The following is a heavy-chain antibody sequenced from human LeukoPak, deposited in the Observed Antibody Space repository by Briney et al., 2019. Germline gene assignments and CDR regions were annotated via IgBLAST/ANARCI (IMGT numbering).Heavy chain of an antibody. CDR1: GGSFSGYY. Sequence: SETLSLTCAVYGGSFSGYYWSWIRQPPVKGLEWIGEINHSGSTNYNPSLKSRVTISVDTSKNQFSLKLSSVTAADTAVYYCARGCSSTSCYHYFVYWGQGTLVTVSS. D-gene: IGHD2-2*01. V-gene: IGHV4-34*01. J-gene: IGHJ4*02. CDR3: ARGCSSTSCYHYFVY. CDR2: INHSGST.